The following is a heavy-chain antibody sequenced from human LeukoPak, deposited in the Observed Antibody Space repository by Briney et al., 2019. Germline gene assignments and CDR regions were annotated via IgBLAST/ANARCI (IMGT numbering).Heavy chain of an antibody. V-gene: IGHV3-23*01. J-gene: IGHJ1*01. CDR3: AKDDAGGRYKH. Sequence: GGSLRLSCGASGFTFSSHGMNWVRQAPGKGLEWVSGISPSGGITYYTDPVKGRFTISRDNSKNTVSLQMNSLRGEDTAVYYCAKDDAGGRYKHWGQGTLVTVSS. CDR1: GFTFSSHG. CDR2: ISPSGGIT. D-gene: IGHD3-16*01.